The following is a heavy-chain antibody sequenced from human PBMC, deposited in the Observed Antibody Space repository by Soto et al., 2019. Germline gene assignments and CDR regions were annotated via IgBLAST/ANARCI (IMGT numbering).Heavy chain of an antibody. D-gene: IGHD2-15*01. Sequence: SETLSLTCTVSGGSISSYYWSWIRHPAGKGLEWIGRIYTSGSTNYNPSLKSRVTMSVDTSKNQFSLKLSSVTAADTAVYYCARGRSRGPYYFDYWGQGTLVTVSS. V-gene: IGHV4-4*07. J-gene: IGHJ4*02. CDR1: GGSISSYY. CDR2: IYTSGST. CDR3: ARGRSRGPYYFDY.